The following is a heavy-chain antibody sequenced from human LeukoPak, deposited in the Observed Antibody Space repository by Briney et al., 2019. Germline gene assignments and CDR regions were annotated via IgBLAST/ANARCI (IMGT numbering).Heavy chain of an antibody. CDR3: ARGGRGSAAVVAPRSFDI. CDR1: GLPVSSFP. V-gene: IGHV3-53*01. Sequence: GGPLSLSCQPSGLPVSSFPMVWARQAPGKGLKWVSVPYTGGNSYYADSVKGRFIISRDISKNTLYLQMNSLRAEDSALYYCARGGRGSAAVVAPRSFDIWGQGTMVTVSS. J-gene: IGHJ3*02. CDR2: PYTGGNS. D-gene: IGHD3-22*01.